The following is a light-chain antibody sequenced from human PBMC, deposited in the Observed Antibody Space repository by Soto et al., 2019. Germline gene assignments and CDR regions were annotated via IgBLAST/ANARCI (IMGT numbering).Light chain of an antibody. J-gene: IGKJ2*01. CDR2: GAS. Sequence: EIVSTQSPGTLSLSPGERATLSCRASQSVSNSCLAWYQQKPGQAPRLLIYGASTRATAIPDRFSGSGSGTDFTLTISRLEPEDFAVYYCQQYGSSPGTFGQGTKLEIK. CDR3: QQYGSSPGT. V-gene: IGKV3-20*01. CDR1: QSVSNSC.